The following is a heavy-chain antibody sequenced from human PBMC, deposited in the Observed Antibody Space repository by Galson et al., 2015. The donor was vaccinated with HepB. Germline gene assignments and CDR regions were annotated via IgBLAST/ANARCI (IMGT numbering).Heavy chain of an antibody. CDR2: IYYSGINNNNPST. D-gene: IGHD3-22*01. CDR3: ARHLSGNYYDSSGFDDALDV. V-gene: IGHV4-59*08. Sequence: ETLSLTCSVSGVSISGFYWSWIRQPPGKGLEWIGYIYYSGINNNNPSTNYNPSLESRVTISVDTSKNQLSLNLSSVTAADTAVYYCARHLSGNYYDSSGFDDALDVWGQGTMVAFSS. CDR1: GVSISGFY. J-gene: IGHJ3*01.